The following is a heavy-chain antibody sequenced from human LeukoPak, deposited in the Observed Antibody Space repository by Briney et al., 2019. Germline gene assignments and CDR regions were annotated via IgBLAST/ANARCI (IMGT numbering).Heavy chain of an antibody. CDR1: GVSISSYY. Sequence: PSETLSLTCTVSGVSISSYYWSWIRQPPGKGLEWIGYIYYSGSTNYNPSLKSRVTISVDTSKNQFSLKLSSVTAADTAVYYCARDGRARGALDYWGQGTLVTVSS. V-gene: IGHV4-59*01. D-gene: IGHD3-10*01. J-gene: IGHJ4*02. CDR2: IYYSGST. CDR3: ARDGRARGALDY.